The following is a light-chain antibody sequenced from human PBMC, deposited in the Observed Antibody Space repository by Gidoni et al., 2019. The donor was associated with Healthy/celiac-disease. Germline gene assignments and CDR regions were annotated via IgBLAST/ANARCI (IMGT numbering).Light chain of an antibody. CDR1: QGISSY. CDR2: AAS. Sequence: IRMTQSPSSFSASTGDRVTITCRASQGISSYLAWYQQKPGKAPKLLIYAASNLQSGVPSRFSGSGSGTDFTLTITCLQSEDFATYYCQQYYSYPWTFGQGTKVEIK. V-gene: IGKV1-8*01. CDR3: QQYYSYPWT. J-gene: IGKJ1*01.